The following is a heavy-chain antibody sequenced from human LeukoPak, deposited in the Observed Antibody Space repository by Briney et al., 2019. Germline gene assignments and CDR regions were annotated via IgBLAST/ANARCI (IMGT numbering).Heavy chain of an antibody. V-gene: IGHV4-39*01. Sequence: SETLSLTCAVYGGSFSSYYWGWIRQPPGKGLEWIGSIYYSGSTYYNPSLKSRVTISVDTSKNQFSLKLSSVTAADTAVYYCARHQVLYDSSGYYYRWFDPWGQGTLVTVSS. CDR2: IYYSGST. CDR1: GGSFSSYY. D-gene: IGHD3-22*01. CDR3: ARHQVLYDSSGYYYRWFDP. J-gene: IGHJ5*02.